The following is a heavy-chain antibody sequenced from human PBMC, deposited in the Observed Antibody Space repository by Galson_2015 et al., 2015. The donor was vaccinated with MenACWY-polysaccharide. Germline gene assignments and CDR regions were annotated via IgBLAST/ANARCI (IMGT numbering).Heavy chain of an antibody. V-gene: IGHV3-15*01. CDR2: IRSKTDGGTT. D-gene: IGHD3-10*01. CDR3: TTKVLRGLLRS. CDR1: GFTFSNTY. Sequence: SLRLSCAASGFTFSNTYMTWVRQAPGKGLEWVGRIRSKTDGGTTDYAAPVRGRFTISRDDSKNMMYLHMNSLKTEDTAVYYCTTKVLRGLLRSWGQGTLVTVSS. J-gene: IGHJ4*02.